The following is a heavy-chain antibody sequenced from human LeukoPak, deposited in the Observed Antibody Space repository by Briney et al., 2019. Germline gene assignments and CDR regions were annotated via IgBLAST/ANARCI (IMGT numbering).Heavy chain of an antibody. CDR1: GGSFSLYY. J-gene: IGHJ4*02. CDR3: ARRVRSADHRCGY. Sequence: SETLSLTCAVYGGSFSLYYWTWIRQSPGKGLEWIGEINHSGNTNYNPSLKSRVTISVDTSKNQFSLQVTPVTAADTAVYYCARRVRSADHRCGYWGQGTLVTVSS. CDR2: INHSGNT. V-gene: IGHV4-34*01. D-gene: IGHD1-14*01.